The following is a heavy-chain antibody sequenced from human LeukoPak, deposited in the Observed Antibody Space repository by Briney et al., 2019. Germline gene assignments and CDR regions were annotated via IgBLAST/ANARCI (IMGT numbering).Heavy chain of an antibody. J-gene: IGHJ4*02. D-gene: IGHD1-7*01. V-gene: IGHV2-5*02. CDR3: AHHNWNYDYFDY. CDR1: EFSLSTSGVG. Sequence: SGPTLVNPTQTLTLTCTFSEFSLSTSGVGVGWIRQPPGKALEWLALIYWGDDKHYSPSLKNRLTITKDTSKNQVVLTMTNMDPVDTATYYCAHHNWNYDYFDYWGQGTLVTVSS. CDR2: IYWGDDK.